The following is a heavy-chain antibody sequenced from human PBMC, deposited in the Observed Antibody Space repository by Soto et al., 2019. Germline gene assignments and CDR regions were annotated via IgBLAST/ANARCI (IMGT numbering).Heavy chain of an antibody. CDR1: GFVFSSYW. D-gene: IGHD3-10*02. CDR2: IRPDGSGA. Sequence: EVQLVESGGGSVQPGGSLRLSCAASGFVFSSYWMHWFRQVPGKGQVWVSRIRPDGSGANYADSVQGRFTISRDNAKNTLDLQMNSLRAEDTCLYYCARDLVLGSGSCENWGQGTLVTVSS. CDR3: ARDLVLGSGSCEN. V-gene: IGHV3-74*01. J-gene: IGHJ4*02.